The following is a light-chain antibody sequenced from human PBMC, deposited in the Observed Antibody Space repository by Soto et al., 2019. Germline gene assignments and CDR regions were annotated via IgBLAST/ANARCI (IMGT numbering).Light chain of an antibody. Sequence: HSALTQPASVSESPGQSITISCTGTSRDVGGYNYVSWYQQHQGKAPKLMIYEVSNRPSGVSNRISGSKSGNTASLTISVLQAEDEADCYSSSYTSSSTHVVFGGGTKLTVL. J-gene: IGLJ2*01. V-gene: IGLV2-14*01. CDR1: SRDVGGYNY. CDR3: SSYTSSSTHVV. CDR2: EVS.